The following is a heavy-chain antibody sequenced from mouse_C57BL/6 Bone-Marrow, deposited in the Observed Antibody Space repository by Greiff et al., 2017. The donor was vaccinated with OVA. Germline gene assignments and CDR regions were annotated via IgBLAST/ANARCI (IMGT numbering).Heavy chain of an antibody. CDR2: ISSGSSTI. CDR1: GFTFSDYG. V-gene: IGHV5-17*01. D-gene: IGHD1-1*01. CDR3: ARPTTGFPY. J-gene: IGHJ3*01. Sequence: EVMLVEPGGGLVKPGGSLKLSCEASGFTFSDYGMHWVSQAPEKGLEWVAYISSGSSTIYYADTVKGRFTIARDNAQNTPFLQMASLRSEYTAMYYCARPTTGFPYWGQGTLGTVSA.